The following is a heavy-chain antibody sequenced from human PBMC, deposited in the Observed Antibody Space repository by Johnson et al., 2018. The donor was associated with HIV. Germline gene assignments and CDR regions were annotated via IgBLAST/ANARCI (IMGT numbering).Heavy chain of an antibody. CDR3: AREKPRLVQGVLDAFDI. J-gene: IGHJ3*02. Sequence: VQLVESGGGLVQSGGSLGLSCAATGFTFSIYWMAWVRHAPGKGLEWVANINQDGSENYYVDSVKGRFTISRDNAKNSLYLQVHSLRVEDTAVYYCAREKPRLVQGVLDAFDIWGQGTMVTVSS. V-gene: IGHV3-7*05. CDR1: GFTFSIYW. CDR2: INQDGSEN. D-gene: IGHD3-10*01.